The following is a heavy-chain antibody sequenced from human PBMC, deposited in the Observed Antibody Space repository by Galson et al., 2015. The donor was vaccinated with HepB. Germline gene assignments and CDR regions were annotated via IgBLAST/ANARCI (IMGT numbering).Heavy chain of an antibody. CDR3: ATLGGDIVVEPAARADYYYGMDV. CDR1: GFSFSNYG. J-gene: IGHJ6*02. CDR2: ISHAGTNK. D-gene: IGHD2-2*01. Sequence: SLRLSCAASGFSFSNYGIHWVRQAPGKGLEWVAVISHAGTNKYYVDSVKGRFTISRDNSRNTLYLQMNSLRAEDTAVYYCATLGGDIVVEPAARADYYYGMDVWGQGTTVTVSS. V-gene: IGHV3-30*03.